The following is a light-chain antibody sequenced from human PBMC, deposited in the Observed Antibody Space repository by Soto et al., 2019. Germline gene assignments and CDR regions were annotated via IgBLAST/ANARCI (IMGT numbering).Light chain of an antibody. V-gene: IGKV1-33*01. CDR1: QDISNY. CDR3: QQYDNLPIT. Sequence: DIQMTQSPSSLSASVGDRVTITCQASQDISNYLTWYQQKPGKAPKLLIYDASNLETGVPSRFSGSGSGTDFTFTISSLQPEDFATYYCQQYDNLPITFGQGTRLEIK. CDR2: DAS. J-gene: IGKJ5*01.